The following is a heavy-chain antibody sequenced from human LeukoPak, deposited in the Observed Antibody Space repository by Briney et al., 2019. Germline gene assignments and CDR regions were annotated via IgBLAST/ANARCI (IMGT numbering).Heavy chain of an antibody. CDR2: LNWSGGKT. D-gene: IGHD6-19*01. CDR1: GFKFDDRG. J-gene: IGHJ4*02. CDR3: ARSASVAADYYFDS. Sequence: GGSLRLSCAASGFKFDDRGMSWVRQAPGKGLEWVSGLNWSGGKTGYADSVKGRFTISRDNSKNFVVLQMNSLRVEDTASYCARSASVAADYYFDSWGQGTLVTVSS. V-gene: IGHV3-20*01.